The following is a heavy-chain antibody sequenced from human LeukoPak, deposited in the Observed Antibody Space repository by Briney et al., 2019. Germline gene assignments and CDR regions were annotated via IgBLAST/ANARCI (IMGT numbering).Heavy chain of an antibody. V-gene: IGHV4-4*02. CDR2: IYHSGST. D-gene: IGHD6-13*01. CDR1: GGSISSSNW. Sequence: SGTLSLTCAVSGGSISSSNWWSWVRQPPGKGLEWIGEIYHSGSTNYNPSLKSRVTISVDKSKNQFSLKLSSVTAADTAVYYCAGGDSSSRYAIYFDYWGQGTLVTVSS. CDR3: AGGDSSSRYAIYFDY. J-gene: IGHJ4*02.